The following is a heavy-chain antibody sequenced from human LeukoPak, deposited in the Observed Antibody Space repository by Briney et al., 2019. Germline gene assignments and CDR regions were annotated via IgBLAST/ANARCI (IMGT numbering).Heavy chain of an antibody. CDR3: ATAAASDY. V-gene: IGHV3-21*01. CDR2: ISSSSSYI. CDR1: GFTFSSYC. J-gene: IGHJ4*02. D-gene: IGHD6-13*01. Sequence: GGSLRLSCAASGFTFSSYCMSWVRQAPGKGLEWVSSISSSSSYIYYADSVKGRFTISRDNAKNSLYLQMNSLRAVDTAVYYWATAAASDYWGQGTLVTVSS.